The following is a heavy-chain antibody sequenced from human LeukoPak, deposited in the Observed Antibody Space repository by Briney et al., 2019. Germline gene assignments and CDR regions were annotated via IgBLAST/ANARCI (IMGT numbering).Heavy chain of an antibody. D-gene: IGHD2-2*01. J-gene: IGHJ5*02. CDR3: ARHYLSDGILSTFDP. CDR2: IYYRGST. V-gene: IGHV4-39*01. Sequence: SETLSLTCTVSGGSISSSPYYWGWIRQPPGKGLEWIVTIYYRGSTYSNPSLNSRVTISLDTSKNQFSLRLRSVTAADTALYYCARHYLSDGILSTFDPWGQGTLVTVSS. CDR1: GGSISSSPYY.